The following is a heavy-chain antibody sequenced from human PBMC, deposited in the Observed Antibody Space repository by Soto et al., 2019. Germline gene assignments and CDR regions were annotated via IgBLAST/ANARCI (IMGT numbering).Heavy chain of an antibody. CDR1: GDSISTYY. D-gene: IGHD3-10*02. J-gene: IGHJ5*02. CDR2: VHHSGTT. Sequence: SETLSLTCPFSGDSISTYYGTWIRQSPGKGPEWIGYVHHSGTTNYNPSLASRVTMSLDTSKNQFSLTLNAVTAADTAVYYCAKDQLYIRGVIHNWFDPWGQGTLVTVSS. CDR3: AKDQLYIRGVIHNWFDP. V-gene: IGHV4-59*01.